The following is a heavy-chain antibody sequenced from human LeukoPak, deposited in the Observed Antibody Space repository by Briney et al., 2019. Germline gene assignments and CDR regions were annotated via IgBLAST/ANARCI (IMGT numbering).Heavy chain of an antibody. Sequence: ASVKVPCKASGRTFSSYAISWVRQAPGQGLEWMGRIIPILGIANYAQKFQGRVTITADKSTSTAYMELSSLRSEDTAVYYCARDTYYYDSSGSFDAFDIWGQGTMVTVSS. CDR3: ARDTYYYDSSGSFDAFDI. CDR2: IIPILGIA. V-gene: IGHV1-69*04. D-gene: IGHD3-22*01. CDR1: GRTFSSYA. J-gene: IGHJ3*02.